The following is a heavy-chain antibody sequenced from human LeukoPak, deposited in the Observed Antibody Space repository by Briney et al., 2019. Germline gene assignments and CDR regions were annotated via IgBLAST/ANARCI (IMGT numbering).Heavy chain of an antibody. D-gene: IGHD3-10*01. J-gene: IGHJ4*02. CDR3: AKTTSSLWFGEFRGGANYFDY. V-gene: IGHV3-23*01. Sequence: GGSLRLSCTASGFNFNRFAVTWVRQAPGKGLEWVSAISGSSGTTHYADSVKGRFSISRDNSKNTLYLQLSRVRAEDTAVYYCAKTTSSLWFGEFRGGANYFDYWGQGALVTVSS. CDR2: ISGSSGTT. CDR1: GFNFNRFA.